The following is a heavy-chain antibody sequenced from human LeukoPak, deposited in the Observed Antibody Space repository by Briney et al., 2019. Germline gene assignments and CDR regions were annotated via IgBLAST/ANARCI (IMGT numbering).Heavy chain of an antibody. CDR3: ATLLAGE. J-gene: IGHJ4*02. V-gene: IGHV4-39*01. CDR2: IYYSGST. CDR1: GGSITSNNYY. Sequence: SETLSLTCTVSGGSITSNNYYWGWIRQPPGKGLEWIGSIYYSGSTYYNPSLKSRVTISVDTSKNQFSLNLTSVTAADTAVYYCATLLAGEWGQGTLVTVSS. D-gene: IGHD3-3*02.